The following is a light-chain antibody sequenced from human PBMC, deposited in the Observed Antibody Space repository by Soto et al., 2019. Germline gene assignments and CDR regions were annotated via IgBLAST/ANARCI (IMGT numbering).Light chain of an antibody. CDR1: QSLLHITGETF. V-gene: IGKV2D-29*02. CDR2: EVS. J-gene: IGKJ5*01. CDR3: MQSTQLPPT. Sequence: DVVVTQSPLSLPVAPGQPASISCKSSQSLLHITGETFLFWYLQKPGQSPQLLIYEVSTRVSGVPDRFSGSGSGTDFTLEISRVETDDVGIYYCMQSTQLPPTFGQGTRREIK.